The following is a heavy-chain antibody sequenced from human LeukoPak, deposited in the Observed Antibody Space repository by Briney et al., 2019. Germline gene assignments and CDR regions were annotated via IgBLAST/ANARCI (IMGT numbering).Heavy chain of an antibody. CDR2: VHYSGTT. CDR3: ARELGYCSGGTCYSAHAFDI. D-gene: IGHD2-15*01. Sequence: PSETLSLTCTVSGGSISSYHWNWIGQPPGKGVEGIGYVHYSGTTKSNPSLKSRVTMSVDTSNTQISLSVNSVPAADTAVYYCARELGYCSGGTCYSAHAFDIWGQGTMVTVSS. CDR1: GGSISSYH. J-gene: IGHJ3*02. V-gene: IGHV4-59*01.